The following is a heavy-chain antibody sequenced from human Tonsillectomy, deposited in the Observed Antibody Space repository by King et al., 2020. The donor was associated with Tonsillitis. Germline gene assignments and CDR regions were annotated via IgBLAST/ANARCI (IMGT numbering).Heavy chain of an antibody. CDR3: ARRIAVAGTGYYYGMDV. Sequence: QLVQSGAEVKQPGASVKVSCKASGYTLTNYGISWVRQAPGQGLEWMGWISAYNVNTNSAQKFQGRVTMTTDTSTSTAYMELRSLRSDDTAVYYCARRIAVAGTGYYYGMDVWGQGTTVTVSS. CDR1: GYTLTNYG. D-gene: IGHD6-19*01. CDR2: ISAYNVNT. J-gene: IGHJ6*02. V-gene: IGHV1-18*04.